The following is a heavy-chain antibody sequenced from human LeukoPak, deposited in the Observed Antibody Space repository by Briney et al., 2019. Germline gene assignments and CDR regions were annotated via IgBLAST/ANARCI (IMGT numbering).Heavy chain of an antibody. CDR1: GFTFSSYA. Sequence: GGSLRLSCAASGFTFSSYAMHWVRQAPGKGLEWVAVISYDGSNKYYADSVKGRFTISRDNSKNALYLQMNSLRAEDTAVYYCAKEIPPAYDILTGYWVGQTGFDYWGQGTLVTVSS. CDR2: ISYDGSNK. D-gene: IGHD3-9*01. J-gene: IGHJ4*02. V-gene: IGHV3-30-3*01. CDR3: AKEIPPAYDILTGYWVGQTGFDY.